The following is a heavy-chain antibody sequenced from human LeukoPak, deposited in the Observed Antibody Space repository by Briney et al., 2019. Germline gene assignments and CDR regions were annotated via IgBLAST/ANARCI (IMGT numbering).Heavy chain of an antibody. J-gene: IGHJ4*02. CDR1: GFTFSTYS. CDR3: ARDLEVAAAPDF. V-gene: IGHV3-21*01. D-gene: IGHD2-15*01. Sequence: GGSLRLSCAASGFTFSTYSMNWVRQAPGKGLEWVSSISSSSGCIYYADSVKGRFTISRDNAKNSLYLQMNSLRAEDTAVYYCARDLEVAAAPDFWGQGTLVTVSS. CDR2: ISSSSGCI.